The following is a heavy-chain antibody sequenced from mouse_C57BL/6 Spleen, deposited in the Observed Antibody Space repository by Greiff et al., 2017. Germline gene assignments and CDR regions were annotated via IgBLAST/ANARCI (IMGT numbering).Heavy chain of an antibody. D-gene: IGHD1-1*01. CDR3: ARNYYGSSPSAMDY. J-gene: IGHJ4*01. CDR2: IDPSDSYT. Sequence: VQLQQPGAELVMPGASVKLSCKASGYTFTSYWMHWVKQRPGQGLEWIGEIDPSDSYTNYNQKFQGKSTLTVDKSSSTAYMQLSSLTSEDSAVYYGARNYYGSSPSAMDYWGQGTSVTVSS. V-gene: IGHV1-69*01. CDR1: GYTFTSYW.